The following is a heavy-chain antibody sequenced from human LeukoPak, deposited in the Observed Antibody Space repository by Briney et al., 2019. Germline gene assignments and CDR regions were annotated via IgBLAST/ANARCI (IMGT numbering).Heavy chain of an antibody. CDR1: GSTFSSYW. CDR2: ISSDGSST. CDR3: ARASRVAAIPDY. Sequence: PGGSLILSCAASGSTFSSYWMHWVRQAPGKGLVWVSRISSDGSSTSYADSVKGRFTISRDNAKNTLYLQMNSLRAEDTAVYYCARASRVAAIPDYWGQGTLVTVSS. J-gene: IGHJ4*02. D-gene: IGHD2-15*01. V-gene: IGHV3-74*01.